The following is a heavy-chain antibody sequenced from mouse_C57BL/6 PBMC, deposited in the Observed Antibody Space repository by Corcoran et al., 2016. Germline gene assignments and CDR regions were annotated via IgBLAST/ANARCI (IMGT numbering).Heavy chain of an antibody. CDR1: GYTFTDYY. J-gene: IGHJ4*01. D-gene: IGHD1-1*01. Sequence: EVQLQQSGPELVKPGASVKISCKASGYTFTDYYMNWVKQSHGKSIEWIGDINPNNGGTSYNQKFKGKATLTVDKSSSTAYMELRSLTSEDSAVYYCASPRRVYYYGSSHYYAMDYWGQGTSVTVSS. CDR3: ASPRRVYYYGSSHYYAMDY. CDR2: INPNNGGT. V-gene: IGHV1-26*01.